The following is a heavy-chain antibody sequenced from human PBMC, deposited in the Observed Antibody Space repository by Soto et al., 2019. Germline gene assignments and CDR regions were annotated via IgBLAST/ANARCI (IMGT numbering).Heavy chain of an antibody. V-gene: IGHV3-21*01. CDR1: GFTFSSYS. Sequence: GSLRLSCAASGFTFSSYSMNWVRQAPGKGLEWVSSISSSSSYIYYADSVKGRFTISRDNAKNSLYLQMNSLRAEDTAVYYCARVRIGSLYGMDVWGQGTTVTVSS. CDR3: ARVRIGSLYGMDV. J-gene: IGHJ6*02. D-gene: IGHD2-21*01. CDR2: ISSSSSYI.